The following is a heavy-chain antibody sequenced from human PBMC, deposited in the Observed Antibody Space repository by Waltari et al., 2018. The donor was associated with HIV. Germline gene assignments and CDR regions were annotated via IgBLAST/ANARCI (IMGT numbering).Heavy chain of an antibody. Sequence: EVQLVESGGGLVKPGGSLRLSCAASGFTFSSYTMNWVRQAPGKGLEWVSSISSSSTYIYYADSVKGRFTIARDNAKNALYLQMNSLRAEDTAVYYCARDFGSSSTGAGGQGTLVTVSS. CDR3: ARDFGSSSTGA. J-gene: IGHJ4*02. CDR1: GFTFSSYT. D-gene: IGHD6-13*01. CDR2: ISSSSTYI. V-gene: IGHV3-21*02.